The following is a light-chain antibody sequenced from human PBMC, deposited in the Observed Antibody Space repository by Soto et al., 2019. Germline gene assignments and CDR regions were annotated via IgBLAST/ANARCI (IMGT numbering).Light chain of an antibody. CDR2: GAS. Sequence: EIVLTQSPGTLSLSPGERATLSCRASQSVRSSYLAWYQQKPGQAPRLLVYGASSRATGIPDRFSGSGSGTDFTLTVSRLEPEDFAVYYCQQYGSSPQTFGRGTKVEIK. V-gene: IGKV3-20*01. J-gene: IGKJ1*01. CDR3: QQYGSSPQT. CDR1: QSVRSSY.